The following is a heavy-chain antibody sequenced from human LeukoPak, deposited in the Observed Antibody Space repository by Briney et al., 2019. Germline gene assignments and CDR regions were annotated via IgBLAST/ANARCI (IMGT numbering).Heavy chain of an antibody. D-gene: IGHD2-15*01. CDR3: ARVLRYCSGGNCYSGGLGYMDV. CDR2: IVGSGVTT. Sequence: PGGSLRLSCVASGFTFSNYGMNWVRQAPGKGLEWVSGIVGSGVTTYYADSVKGRFTISRDNAKNSLFLQMNSLRAEDTAVYYCARVLRYCSGGNCYSGGLGYMDVWGKGTTVTISS. CDR1: GFTFSNYG. V-gene: IGHV3-23*01. J-gene: IGHJ6*03.